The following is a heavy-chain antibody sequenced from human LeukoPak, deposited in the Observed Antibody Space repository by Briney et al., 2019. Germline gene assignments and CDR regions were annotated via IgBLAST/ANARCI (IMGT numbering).Heavy chain of an antibody. D-gene: IGHD4-17*01. Sequence: GGSLRLSCVASGFTFSTYAMSWVRQAPGKGLEWVSAISGSGGSTYYADSVKGRFTISRDNSKNTLYLQMNSLRAEDTAVYYCAPLGVTTWLDYWGQGTLVTVSS. V-gene: IGHV3-23*01. CDR2: ISGSGGST. J-gene: IGHJ4*02. CDR1: GFTFSTYA. CDR3: APLGVTTWLDY.